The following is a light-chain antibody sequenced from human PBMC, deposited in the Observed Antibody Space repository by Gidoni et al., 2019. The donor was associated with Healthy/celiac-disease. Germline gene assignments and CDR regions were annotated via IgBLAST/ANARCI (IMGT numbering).Light chain of an antibody. CDR2: DAS. CDR1: QDISNY. Sequence: DIQMTPSPSSLSASVGDRVTITCQASQDISNYLNWHQQKPGKAPKLLIYDASNLETGVPSRFSGSGSGTDFTFTISSLQPEDIATYYCQQYDNLPPLTFGGGTKVEIK. V-gene: IGKV1-33*01. CDR3: QQYDNLPPLT. J-gene: IGKJ4*01.